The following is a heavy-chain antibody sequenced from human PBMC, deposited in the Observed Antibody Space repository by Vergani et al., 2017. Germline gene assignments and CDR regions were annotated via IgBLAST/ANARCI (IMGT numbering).Heavy chain of an antibody. D-gene: IGHD7-27*01. Sequence: QVQLVQSGAEVKKPGSSVKVSCKVSGGTFSSYGISWVRQAPGQGLEWMGGSIPIFGTANYAQKFLGRVTIIADESMSTAYMELSSLRSEDTAVYYCATPRITGGFDYWGQGTLVTVSS. CDR3: ATPRITGGFDY. J-gene: IGHJ4*02. CDR2: SIPIFGTA. CDR1: GGTFSSYG. V-gene: IGHV1-69*01.